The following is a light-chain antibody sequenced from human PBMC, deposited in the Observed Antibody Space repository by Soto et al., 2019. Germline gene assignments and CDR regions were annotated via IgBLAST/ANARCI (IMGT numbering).Light chain of an antibody. Sequence: EIGVSQWPAALPVAPGGRARLSCRASQSVSSNLAWYQQKPGQAPRLLIYGASTRATGIPARLSGSGSGTEVTLTLRSLQSEDFAVYYCQLYNNWPITLGQGTRLEIK. V-gene: IGKV3-15*01. CDR3: QLYNNWPIT. CDR2: GAS. CDR1: QSVSSN. J-gene: IGKJ5*01.